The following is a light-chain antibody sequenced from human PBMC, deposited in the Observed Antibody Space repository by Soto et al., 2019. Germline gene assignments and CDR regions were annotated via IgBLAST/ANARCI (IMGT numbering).Light chain of an antibody. J-gene: IGLJ2*01. Sequence: QSALTQPASVSGSPGQSITISCTGTSSDVGGYNYVSWYQQHPGKAPELMIYDVTNRPSGVSIRFSGSKSGHTASLTISGLKVEDGADYYCNSYTFISTVVFGGGTKLTFL. CDR3: NSYTFISTVV. CDR1: SSDVGGYNY. CDR2: DVT. V-gene: IGLV2-14*03.